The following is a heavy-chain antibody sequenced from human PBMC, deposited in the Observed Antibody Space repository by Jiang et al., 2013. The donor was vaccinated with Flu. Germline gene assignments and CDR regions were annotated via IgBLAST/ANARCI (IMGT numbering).Heavy chain of an antibody. CDR1: GFTFSSYW. Sequence: RMSCTASGFTFSSYWMSWIRQAPGKGLEWVANIRQDGGETSYVDSVKGRFTISRDNAENSVYLQMNSLTAEDTAVYYCAREGQEGFDYWGQGALVTVSS. V-gene: IGHV3-7*01. CDR2: IRQDGGET. J-gene: IGHJ4*02. CDR3: AREGQEGFDY.